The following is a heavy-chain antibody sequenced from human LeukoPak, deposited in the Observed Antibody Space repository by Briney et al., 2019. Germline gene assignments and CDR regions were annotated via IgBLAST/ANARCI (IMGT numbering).Heavy chain of an antibody. CDR3: ARTDYYSTYSGYDGYFDY. J-gene: IGHJ4*02. D-gene: IGHD5-12*01. Sequence: GGSLRLSCAASGFTFSSYWMSWVRQAPGKGPEWVANIKQDGSEKYYVDSVKGRFTISRDNAKNSLYLQMNSLRAEDTAVYYCARTDYYSTYSGYDGYFDYWGQGTLVTVSS. V-gene: IGHV3-7*01. CDR2: IKQDGSEK. CDR1: GFTFSSYW.